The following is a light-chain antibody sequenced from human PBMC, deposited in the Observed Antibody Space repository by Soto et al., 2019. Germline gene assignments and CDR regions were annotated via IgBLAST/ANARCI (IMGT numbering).Light chain of an antibody. J-gene: IGKJ1*01. CDR3: QLDYNNIRT. CDR2: GAS. Sequence: EVVLTQSPATLSVSTGERATLSCRASQTVSRSLAWYQQKPGQAPRLLIYGASTRATGIPGRFSGSGSGTEFTLTISRLQPEDFATYYCQLDYNNIRTFGQGTKVDI. CDR1: QTVSRS. V-gene: IGKV3-15*01.